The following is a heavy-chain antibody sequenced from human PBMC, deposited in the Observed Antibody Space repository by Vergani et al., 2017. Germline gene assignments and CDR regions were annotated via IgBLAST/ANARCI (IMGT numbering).Heavy chain of an antibody. V-gene: IGHV4-61*02. CDR3: ARYGFYYYYYMDV. D-gene: IGHD4-17*01. CDR2: IYTSGST. Sequence: QVQLQESGPGLVKPSQTLSLPCTVSGGSISSGSYYWSWIRQPAGKGLEWIGRIYTSGSTNYNPSLKSRVTMSVDTSKNQFSLKLSSVTAADTAVYYCARYGFYYYYYMDVWGK. CDR1: GGSISSGSYY. J-gene: IGHJ6*03.